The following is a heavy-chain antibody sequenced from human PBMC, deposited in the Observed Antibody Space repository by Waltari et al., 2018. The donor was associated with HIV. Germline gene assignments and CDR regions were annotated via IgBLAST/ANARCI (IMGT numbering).Heavy chain of an antibody. V-gene: IGHV3-30*18. CDR1: GFTFSSYG. Sequence: QVQLVESGGGVVQPGRSLRLSCAASGFTFSSYGMHWVRQAPGKGLEWVAVISFDGSNDYYADSVMGRFTISRDNSKNTLYLQMNSLRAEDTAVYYCAKGDIVVVPAAIGLGYYGMDVWGQGTTVTVSS. J-gene: IGHJ6*02. CDR3: AKGDIVVVPAAIGLGYYGMDV. CDR2: ISFDGSND. D-gene: IGHD2-2*01.